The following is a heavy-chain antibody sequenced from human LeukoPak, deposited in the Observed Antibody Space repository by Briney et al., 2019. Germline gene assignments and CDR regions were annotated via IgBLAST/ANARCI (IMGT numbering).Heavy chain of an antibody. CDR2: IIPIFGTA. CDR3: ARLEMATTGDH. J-gene: IGHJ4*02. V-gene: IGHV1-69*13. CDR1: GGTFSSYA. D-gene: IGHD5-24*01. Sequence: GASVKVSCKASGGTFSSYAISWVRQAPGQGLECMGGIIPIFGTANYAQKFQGRVTITADESTSTAYMELSSLRSEDTAVYYCARLEMATTGDHWGQGTLVTVSS.